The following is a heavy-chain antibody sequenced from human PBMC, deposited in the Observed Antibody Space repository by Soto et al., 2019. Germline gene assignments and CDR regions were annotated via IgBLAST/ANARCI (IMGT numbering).Heavy chain of an antibody. J-gene: IGHJ4*02. V-gene: IGHV4-31*03. CDR2: VSYTGNT. CDR1: GGSIGSGGYW. CDR3: ARGTIV. D-gene: IGHD2-2*01. Sequence: QVQLQESGPGLMQPSQTLSLTCTVSGGSIGSGGYWWSWIRQHPGRGLEWIGFVSYTGNTQYNPSIKSRANISVDTSTKQFCLKLSSVTAADTAVYYCARGTIVWGQGTLVTVSS.